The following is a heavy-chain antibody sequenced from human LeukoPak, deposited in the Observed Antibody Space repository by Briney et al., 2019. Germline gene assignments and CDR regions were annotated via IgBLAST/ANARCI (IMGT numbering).Heavy chain of an antibody. V-gene: IGHV3-74*01. D-gene: IGHD1-26*01. CDR3: ASDGAYAMAV. CDR1: GFSFSIYW. J-gene: IGHJ6*02. CDR2: INHDATRT. Sequence: GGSLRLSCAASGFSFSIYWMSWVRQAPGKGLVWVSHINHDATRTTYADSVRGRFTISRDNAKNTVSLQMNSLRAEDTAVYYCASDGAYAMAVWGQGTTVTVSS.